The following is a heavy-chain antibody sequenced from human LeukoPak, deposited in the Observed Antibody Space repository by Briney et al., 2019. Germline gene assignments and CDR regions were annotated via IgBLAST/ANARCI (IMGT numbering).Heavy chain of an antibody. Sequence: GGSLRLSCAASGFTFSSYSMNWVRQAPGKGLEWVSTISGRGGGTYSADSVKGRFTISRDNSKNTVYLQMNSLRAEDTAVYYCAKQGRDWLRDYYYMDVWGKGTTVTISS. CDR2: ISGRGGGT. CDR1: GFTFSSYS. D-gene: IGHD3-9*01. CDR3: AKQGRDWLRDYYYMDV. V-gene: IGHV3-23*01. J-gene: IGHJ6*03.